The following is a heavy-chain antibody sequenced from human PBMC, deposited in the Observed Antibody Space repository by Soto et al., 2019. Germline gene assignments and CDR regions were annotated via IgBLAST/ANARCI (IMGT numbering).Heavy chain of an antibody. J-gene: IGHJ6*03. CDR2: IYYRGST. CDR3: ARGGPYDFWSGYFPPYYYYYMDV. Sequence: PSETLSLTCTVSGGSISSYYWSWIRQPPGKGLEWIGYIYYRGSTNYNPSLKSRVTISVDTSKNQFSLKLSSVTAADTAVYFCARGGPYDFWSGYFPPYYYYYMDVWGKETTVTVSS. V-gene: IGHV4-59*01. CDR1: GGSISSYY. D-gene: IGHD3-3*01.